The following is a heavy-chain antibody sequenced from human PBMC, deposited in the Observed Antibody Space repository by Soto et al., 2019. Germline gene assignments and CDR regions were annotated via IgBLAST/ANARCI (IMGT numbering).Heavy chain of an antibody. CDR2: IYASGNT. D-gene: IGHD4-17*01. CDR3: WRSGRTRATVTTDAFDV. Sequence: QVQLQESGPGLVKPSETLSLTCTVSGGSISGYYWSWIRQPAGKRLEWIGRIYASGNTNKNPSLKRSSTMARKTVQNSIPLKADPGDAADPAGYYLWRSGRTRATVTTDAFDVWGQGTKVTVSS. J-gene: IGHJ3*01. CDR1: GGSISGYY. V-gene: IGHV4-4*07.